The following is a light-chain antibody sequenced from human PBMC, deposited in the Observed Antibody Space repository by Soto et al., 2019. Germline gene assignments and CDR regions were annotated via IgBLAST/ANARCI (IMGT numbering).Light chain of an antibody. CDR2: MNS. J-gene: IGLJ3*02. V-gene: IGLV1-47*01. CDR3: VAWDDNLSSRV. CDR1: RSNIGSAI. Sequence: QSVLTQPPSLSGTPGQTVTISCIGSRSNIGSAIVHWYQQVPGTAPKHLIYMNSRRPSGVPDRFSGSKSGTSASLIITGLRPEEEADYYCVAWDDNLSSRVFGGGTKLTVL.